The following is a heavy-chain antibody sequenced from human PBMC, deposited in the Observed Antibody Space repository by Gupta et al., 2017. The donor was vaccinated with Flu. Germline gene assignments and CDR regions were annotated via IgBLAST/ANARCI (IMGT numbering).Heavy chain of an antibody. Sequence: VQLVQSGAEVKKPGASVKVSCKASGYTFISYEIHWVRQAPGQGLEWIGWVNPNTAKTGYAERFQGRVTLTRDTSINTAYMELSSLTSDDTAVYYCARDFWSGVYYFGLDVWGQGTTVSVS. CDR1: GYTFISYE. V-gene: IGHV1-8*01. J-gene: IGHJ6*02. CDR2: VNPNTAKT. CDR3: ARDFWSGVYYFGLDV. D-gene: IGHD3-3*01.